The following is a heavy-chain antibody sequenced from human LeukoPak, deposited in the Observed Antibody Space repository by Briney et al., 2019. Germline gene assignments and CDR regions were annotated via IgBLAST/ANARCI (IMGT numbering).Heavy chain of an antibody. V-gene: IGHV4-34*01. CDR2: INHSGST. J-gene: IGHJ6*02. Sequence: PSETLSLTCAVSGGSFSGYQWSWIRQPPGKGLEWIGEINHSGSTNYNPSLNSRGTISVDTSKNKFSLKLSSVTAAVTAVYYCARPGQLGSLYYGMDVWGQGTTVTVS. D-gene: IGHD7-27*01. CDR3: ARPGQLGSLYYGMDV. CDR1: GGSFSGYQ.